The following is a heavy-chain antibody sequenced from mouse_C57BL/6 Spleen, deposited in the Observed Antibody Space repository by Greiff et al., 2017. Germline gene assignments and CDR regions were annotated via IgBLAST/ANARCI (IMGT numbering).Heavy chain of an antibody. J-gene: IGHJ3*01. V-gene: IGHV14-2*01. CDR3: ARPLYYGSPWFAY. Sequence: VQLQQSGAELVKPGASVKLSCTASGFNIKDYYMHWVKQRTEQGLAWIGRIDPEDGETKYAPKCQGKATITADTSSNTAYLQLSSLTSEDTAVYYCARPLYYGSPWFAYWGQGTLVTVSA. CDR1: GFNIKDYY. CDR2: IDPEDGET. D-gene: IGHD1-1*01.